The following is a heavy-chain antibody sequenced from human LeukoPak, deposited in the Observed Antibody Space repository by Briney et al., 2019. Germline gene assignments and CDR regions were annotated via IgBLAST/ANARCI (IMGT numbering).Heavy chain of an antibody. CDR3: AREGYYGSGSVGHMDV. D-gene: IGHD3-10*01. Sequence: ASVKVSCKASGYLFTSYYIHWVRPAPGQGLEWMGVINPSGDTTTYAQKFQGRVTMTRDMSTSTVYMELSSLRSEDTAVYYCAREGYYGSGSVGHMDVWGKGTTVTISS. CDR2: INPSGDTT. J-gene: IGHJ6*03. V-gene: IGHV1-46*01. CDR1: GYLFTSYY.